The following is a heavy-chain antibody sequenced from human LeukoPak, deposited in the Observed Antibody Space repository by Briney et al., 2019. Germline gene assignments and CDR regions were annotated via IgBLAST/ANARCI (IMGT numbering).Heavy chain of an antibody. Sequence: SETLSLTCAVYGGSFSGYYWSWIRQPPGKGLEWIGEINHSGSTNYNPSLKSRVTISADTSKNQFSLKLSSVTAADTAVYYCARRSPYYYGSGIRFDPWGQGTLVTVSS. CDR3: ARRSPYYYGSGIRFDP. CDR1: GGSFSGYY. V-gene: IGHV4-34*01. CDR2: INHSGST. J-gene: IGHJ5*02. D-gene: IGHD3-10*01.